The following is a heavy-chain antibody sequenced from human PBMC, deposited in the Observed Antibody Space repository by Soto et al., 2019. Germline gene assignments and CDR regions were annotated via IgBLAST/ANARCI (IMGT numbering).Heavy chain of an antibody. Sequence: QVQLQESGTGLVKPSETLTLSCTVSGAPITSSYWSWIRQPPGKGLEWIGYIFHKGTTNYNPSLGGLVSMSVDTSKNPFSLTLTSVTAADTAVYYCARAPFRLALGTVLCYFDDWGQGTLVTVSS. CDR2: IFHKGTT. CDR1: GAPITSSY. V-gene: IGHV4-59*01. J-gene: IGHJ4*02. CDR3: ARAPFRLALGTVLCYFDD. D-gene: IGHD3-16*01.